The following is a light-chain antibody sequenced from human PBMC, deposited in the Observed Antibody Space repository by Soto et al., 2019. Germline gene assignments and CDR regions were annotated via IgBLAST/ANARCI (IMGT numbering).Light chain of an antibody. Sequence: EIVLTQSPATLSLSPGARPTLSGRSSQSVSSYLAWYQQKPGQAPRLLIYDASNRATGIPARFSGSGSGTDFTLTISSLEPEDFAVYYCQQRSNWPPLITVGQVTRLDIK. V-gene: IGKV3-11*01. J-gene: IGKJ5*01. CDR1: QSVSSY. CDR3: QQRSNWPPLIT. CDR2: DAS.